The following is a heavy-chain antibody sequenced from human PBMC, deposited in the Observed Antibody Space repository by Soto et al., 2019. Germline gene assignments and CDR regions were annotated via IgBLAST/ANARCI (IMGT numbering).Heavy chain of an antibody. Sequence: DVQLVESGGGLIQPGESLRLSCAAFGLTISGKKYVAWVRQAPGKVLVWVSALYDVDGSFYADSVTGRFTTSSDSSKTTVYLQMNDLRPDDTAVYYCATWHEREHAFDVWGQGTTVTISS. CDR2: LYDVDGS. D-gene: IGHD1-1*01. V-gene: IGHV3-53*01. J-gene: IGHJ3*01. CDR1: GLTISGKKY. CDR3: ATWHEREHAFDV.